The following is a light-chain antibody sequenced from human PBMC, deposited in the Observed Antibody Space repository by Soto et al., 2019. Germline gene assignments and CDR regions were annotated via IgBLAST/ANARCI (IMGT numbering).Light chain of an antibody. CDR1: QGIRND. CDR2: AAS. V-gene: IGKV1-17*01. CDR3: LQHNSHPRT. J-gene: IGKJ1*01. Sequence: DIQMTQSPSSLSASVGDRVTITCRASQGIRNDLGCYQQKPGKAATRLIYAASSLQSRVPSRFSGSGSGTEITLTISSLQAEDFPTIYCLQHNSHPRTFGQGTKVEIK.